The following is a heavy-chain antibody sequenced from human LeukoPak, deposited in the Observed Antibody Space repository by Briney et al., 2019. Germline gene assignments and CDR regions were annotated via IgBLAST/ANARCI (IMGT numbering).Heavy chain of an antibody. CDR1: GLTFSSYG. Sequence: GRSLRLSCATSGLTFSSYGMHWVRQAPGKGLEWVALISFDGSNKYYADSVKGRFTISRDNSKNTLYLQMNGLTPEDTAMYFCARALYTVVVPAAGLGAFDIWGQGTMVTVSS. D-gene: IGHD2-2*01. V-gene: IGHV3-30*19. J-gene: IGHJ3*02. CDR2: ISFDGSNK. CDR3: ARALYTVVVPAAGLGAFDI.